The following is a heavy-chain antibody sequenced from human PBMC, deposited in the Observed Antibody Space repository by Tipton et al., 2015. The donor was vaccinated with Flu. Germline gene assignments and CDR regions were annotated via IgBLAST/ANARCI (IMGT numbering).Heavy chain of an antibody. CDR1: GFTFDYYG. CDR2: ISFDGSVN. Sequence: SLRLSCAASGFTFDYYGIHWVRQAPGKGLEWVAFISFDGSVNSYADSVKGRFTISRDNSKNTPSLQMNSLRPDDTAVYYCAKDQASAGYYYYGMDVWGQGTTVTV. D-gene: IGHD6-13*01. V-gene: IGHV3-30*18. J-gene: IGHJ6*02. CDR3: AKDQASAGYYYYGMDV.